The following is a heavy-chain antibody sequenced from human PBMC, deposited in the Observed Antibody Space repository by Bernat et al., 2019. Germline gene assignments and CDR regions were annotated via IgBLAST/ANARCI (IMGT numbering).Heavy chain of an antibody. D-gene: IGHD6-13*01. CDR1: GYSISSGYY. CDR3: ARDQGSSWYKKYNWFDP. CDR2: IYHSGST. J-gene: IGHJ5*02. V-gene: IGHV4-38-2*02. Sequence: QVQLQESGPGLVKPAETLSLTCAVSGYSISSGYYWGWIRQPPGKGLEWIGSIYHSGSTYYNPSLKSRVTISVDTSKNQFFLKLSSVTAADTAVYYCARDQGSSWYKKYNWFDPWGQGTLVTVSS.